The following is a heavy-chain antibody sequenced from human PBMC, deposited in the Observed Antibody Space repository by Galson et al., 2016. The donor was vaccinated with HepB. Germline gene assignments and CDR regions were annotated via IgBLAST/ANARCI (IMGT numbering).Heavy chain of an antibody. CDR2: ISGSHNP. D-gene: IGHD3/OR15-3a*01. CDR3: ATDDCGDCLSGFDP. Sequence: SLRLSCAASGFTFGAFFLTWVRQAPGKGLEWVSGISGSHNPYYAESVKGRFNVSRDNLRNTLYHQMNTLPVEDTAVYYCATDDCGDCLSGFDPWGQGTLVSVSS. J-gene: IGHJ5*02. CDR1: GFTFGAFF. V-gene: IGHV3-23*01.